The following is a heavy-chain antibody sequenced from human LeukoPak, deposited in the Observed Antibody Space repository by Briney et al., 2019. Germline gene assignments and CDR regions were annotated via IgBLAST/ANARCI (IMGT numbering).Heavy chain of an antibody. CDR3: ARAHYDILTGYYPNYFDY. CDR2: INPNSGGT. Sequence: ASVKVSCKASGYTFTGYYMPWVRQAPGQGLEWMGRINPNSGGTNYAQKFQGRVTMTRDTSISTAYMELSRLRSDDTAVYYCARAHYDILTGYYPNYFDYWGQGTLVTVSS. CDR1: GYTFTGYY. D-gene: IGHD3-9*01. V-gene: IGHV1-2*06. J-gene: IGHJ4*02.